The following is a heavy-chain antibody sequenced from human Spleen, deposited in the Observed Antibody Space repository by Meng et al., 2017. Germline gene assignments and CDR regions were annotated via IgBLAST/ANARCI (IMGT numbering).Heavy chain of an antibody. D-gene: IGHD5-24*01. V-gene: IGHV1-2*06. CDR1: GYTFTGYF. Sequence: QARLVQSGTEVKTPGASVKVSCKTSGYTFTGYFMHWVRQAPGQGLEWMGRINPGTGGTDYAQKFHGRVAMTSDTPINTAYMELSRLKSDDTAVYFCASGMAVIDYWGQGTLVTVSS. J-gene: IGHJ4*02. CDR2: INPGTGGT. CDR3: ASGMAVIDY.